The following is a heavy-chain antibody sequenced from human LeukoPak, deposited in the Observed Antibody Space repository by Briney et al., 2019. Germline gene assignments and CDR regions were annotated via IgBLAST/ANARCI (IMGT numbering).Heavy chain of an antibody. CDR1: GDSIGSGSYF. CDR2: IYTTGST. Sequence: SETLSLTCTVSGDSIGSGSYFWSWIRQPAGKGLEWIGRIYTTGSTNYNPSLKSRVTISVDTSKNQFSLKLSSVTAADTAVYYCARSTAMVISRFLVDYWGQGTLVTVSS. V-gene: IGHV4-61*02. D-gene: IGHD5-18*01. J-gene: IGHJ4*02. CDR3: ARSTAMVISRFLVDY.